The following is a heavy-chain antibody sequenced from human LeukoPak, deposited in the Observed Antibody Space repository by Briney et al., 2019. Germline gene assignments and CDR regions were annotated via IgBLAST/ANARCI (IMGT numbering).Heavy chain of an antibody. D-gene: IGHD3-22*01. Sequence: GESLKISCKGSGYSFTSYWIGWVRQMPGKGLEWMGIIYPGDSDTRYSPSFQGQVTISADKSISTAYLQWSSLKALDTAMYYCARSTSPRYYYDSSGSYYFDYWGQGTLVTVSS. CDR3: ARSTSPRYYYDSSGSYYFDY. J-gene: IGHJ4*02. V-gene: IGHV5-51*01. CDR2: IYPGDSDT. CDR1: GYSFTSYW.